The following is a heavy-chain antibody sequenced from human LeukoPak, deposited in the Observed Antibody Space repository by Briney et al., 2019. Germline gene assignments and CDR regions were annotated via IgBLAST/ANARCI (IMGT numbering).Heavy chain of an antibody. CDR3: ARAPGSAYYPYYYMDV. CDR2: IYYSGST. Sequence: SETLSLTCTVSGGSISSYYWSWIRQPPGKGLEWIGYIYYSGSTNYNPSLKSRVTISVDTSKNQFSLNLNSVTAADTAEYYGARAPGSAYYPYYYMDVWGKGTTVTVSS. D-gene: IGHD6-19*01. CDR1: GGSISSYY. V-gene: IGHV4-59*01. J-gene: IGHJ6*03.